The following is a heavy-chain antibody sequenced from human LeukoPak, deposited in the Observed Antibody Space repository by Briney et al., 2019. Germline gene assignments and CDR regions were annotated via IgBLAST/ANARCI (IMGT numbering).Heavy chain of an antibody. CDR1: GHSVSSYY. V-gene: IGHV4-59*02. D-gene: IGHD2-21*01. Sequence: SETLSLTCSVSGHSVSSYYSIWIRQPPGKGLEWIGYVYHSGSTNYNPSLNSRVTISLDTSKNQFSLKLTSVTAADTAVYYCARARLAMSDVFDSWGQGTLVTVSS. J-gene: IGHJ4*02. CDR2: VYHSGST. CDR3: ARARLAMSDVFDS.